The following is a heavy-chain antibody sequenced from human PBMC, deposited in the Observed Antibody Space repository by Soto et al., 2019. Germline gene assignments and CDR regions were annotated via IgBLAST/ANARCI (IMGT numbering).Heavy chain of an antibody. CDR3: ARVMYNWNRFDP. Sequence: QVQLQESGPGLVKPSQTLSLTCTVSGGSISSGGYYWSWIRQHPGKGLEWIGYIYYSGSTYYNPSLKSRITISVYTSKNQFSLKLNSVTAADTAVYFCARVMYNWNRFDPWGQGTLVTVSS. V-gene: IGHV4-31*03. D-gene: IGHD1-20*01. J-gene: IGHJ5*02. CDR1: GGSISSGGYY. CDR2: IYYSGST.